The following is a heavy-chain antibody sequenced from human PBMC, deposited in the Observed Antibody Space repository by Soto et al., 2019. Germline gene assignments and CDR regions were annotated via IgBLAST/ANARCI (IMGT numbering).Heavy chain of an antibody. CDR1: GFTFSSSG. CDR3: PRAPGSLMPWALDY. Sequence: PGGSLRLSCAASGFTFSSSGMHWVRQAPGKGLEWVAVIWRDGSRKNSADSVKGRFTISRDNSKDTLFLQMNSLKVEDTAVYYCPRAPGSLMPWALDYWGQGTLVTVSS. V-gene: IGHV3-33*01. D-gene: IGHD2-15*01. CDR2: IWRDGSRK. J-gene: IGHJ4*02.